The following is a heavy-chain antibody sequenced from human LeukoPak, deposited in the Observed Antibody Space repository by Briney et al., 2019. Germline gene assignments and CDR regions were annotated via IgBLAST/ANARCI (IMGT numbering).Heavy chain of an antibody. CDR2: IYTSGST. J-gene: IGHJ5*02. CDR1: GGSISSGSYY. CDR3: AGVWFGELSSWFDP. V-gene: IGHV4-61*02. D-gene: IGHD3-10*01. Sequence: KPSETLSLTCTVSGGSISSGSYYWSWIRQPAGKGLEWIGRIYTSGSTNYNPSLKSRVTISVDTFKNQFSLELSSVTAADTAVYYCAGVWFGELSSWFDPWGQGTLVTVSS.